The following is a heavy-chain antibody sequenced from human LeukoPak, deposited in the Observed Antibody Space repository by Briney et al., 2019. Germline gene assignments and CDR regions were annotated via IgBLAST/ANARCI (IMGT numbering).Heavy chain of an antibody. CDR3: ARDYSNRFDY. Sequence: PGGSLRLSCAASGFTFSNYGFHWVRQAPGKGLEWVAVISYDGNNKYYPDSVKGRFTISSDKSKNTLYLHMDSLRPEDTAVYYCARDYSNRFDYWGQGTLVTVSS. V-gene: IGHV3-30-3*01. J-gene: IGHJ4*02. D-gene: IGHD4-11*01. CDR2: ISYDGNNK. CDR1: GFTFSNYG.